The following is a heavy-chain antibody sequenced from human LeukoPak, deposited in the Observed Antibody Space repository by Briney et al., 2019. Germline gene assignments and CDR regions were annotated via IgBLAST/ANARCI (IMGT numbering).Heavy chain of an antibody. CDR2: IYYSGST. J-gene: IGHJ4*02. CDR1: GGSISGYY. V-gene: IGHV4-59*01. Sequence: PSETLSLTCTVSGGSISGYYWSWIRQPPGKGLEWIGFIYYSGSTKNNPSLKSRVIISVDTSKNQFSLKLSSLTAADTAVYYCARDRQYSSSSYDYWGQGTLVTVSS. D-gene: IGHD6-6*01. CDR3: ARDRQYSSSSYDY.